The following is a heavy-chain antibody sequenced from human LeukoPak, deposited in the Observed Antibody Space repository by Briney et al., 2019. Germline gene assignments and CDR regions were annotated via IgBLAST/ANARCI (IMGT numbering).Heavy chain of an antibody. J-gene: IGHJ4*02. CDR1: GFTFSSYS. D-gene: IGHD6-19*01. Sequence: GGSLRLSCAASGFTFSSYSMNWVRQAPGKGLEWVSSISSSSSYIYYADSVKGRFTISRDNSKNTLYLQMNSLRAEDTAVYYCAEQWGLLYWGQGTLVTVSS. CDR3: AEQWGLLY. CDR2: ISSSSSYI. V-gene: IGHV3-21*01.